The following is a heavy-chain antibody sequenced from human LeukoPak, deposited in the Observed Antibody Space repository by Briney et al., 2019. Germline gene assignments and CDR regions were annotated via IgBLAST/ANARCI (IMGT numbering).Heavy chain of an antibody. J-gene: IGHJ5*02. CDR3: ARAKALGYCSGGSCYPRGFDP. D-gene: IGHD2-15*01. Sequence: PGGSLSLTCAVYGGSFSGYYWSWIRQPPGKGLEWIGEINHSGSTNYNPSLKSRVTISVDTSKNQFSLKLSSVTAADTAVYYCARAKALGYCSGGSCYPRGFDPWGQGTLVTVSS. V-gene: IGHV4-34*01. CDR2: INHSGST. CDR1: GGSFSGYY.